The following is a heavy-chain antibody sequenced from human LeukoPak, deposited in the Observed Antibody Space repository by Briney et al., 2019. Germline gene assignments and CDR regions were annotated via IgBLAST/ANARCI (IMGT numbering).Heavy chain of an antibody. V-gene: IGHV1-2*02. CDR3: ANSAYYDFWSGYYGY. CDR2: INPNSGGT. Sequence: ASVKVSCKASGYTFTGYYMHWVLQAPGQGLKWMGWINPNSGGTNYAQKFQGRVTMTRDTSISTAYMELSRLRSDDTAVYYCANSAYYDFWSGYYGYWGQGTPVTVSS. D-gene: IGHD3-3*01. J-gene: IGHJ4*02. CDR1: GYTFTGYY.